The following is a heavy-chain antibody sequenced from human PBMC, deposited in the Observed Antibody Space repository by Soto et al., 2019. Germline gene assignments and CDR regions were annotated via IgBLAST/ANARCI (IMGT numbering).Heavy chain of an antibody. CDR3: ARHFIDTSRGYDYFDL. CDR1: GFGLGRHW. V-gene: IGHV3-7*04. Sequence: PGGSLRLSCAASGFGLGRHWMAWVRQAPGKGLEWVANIKHDGSEKYYVDFVRGRFTISRDDAKRSLTLQMNSLRVEDTAIYYCARHFIDTSRGYDYFDLWGQGT. CDR2: IKHDGSEK. D-gene: IGHD5-12*01. J-gene: IGHJ5*02.